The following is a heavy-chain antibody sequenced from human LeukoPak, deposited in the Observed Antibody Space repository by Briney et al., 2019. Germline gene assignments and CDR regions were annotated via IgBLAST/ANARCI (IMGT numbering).Heavy chain of an antibody. Sequence: GGSLRLSCAASGFIFSNYGMHWVRQAPGKGLEWVAFIRYDGSNKYYTDSVKGRFTISRDNSKNTLYLQMNSLGTEDTAPYYCAKDSGVGMATTFSILDIWGQGTMATVSS. CDR2: IRYDGSNK. D-gene: IGHD5-24*01. J-gene: IGHJ3*02. V-gene: IGHV3-30*02. CDR3: AKDSGVGMATTFSILDI. CDR1: GFIFSNYG.